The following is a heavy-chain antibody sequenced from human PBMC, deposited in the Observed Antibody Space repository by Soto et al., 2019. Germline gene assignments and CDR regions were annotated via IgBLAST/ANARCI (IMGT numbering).Heavy chain of an antibody. V-gene: IGHV3-23*01. D-gene: IGHD2-15*01. J-gene: IGHJ6*02. Sequence: EVQLLESGGGLVQPGGSLRLSCVDSVFTFSSYAMTWVRQAPGKGLEWVSAISGSSVTTNYADSVKGRFAISRDNSQNTLYLQMNSLRAEDTAVYYCAKKQGFDGSGYVRYYGMNVWGQGTTVTVSS. CDR1: VFTFSSYA. CDR2: ISGSSVTT. CDR3: AKKQGFDGSGYVRYYGMNV.